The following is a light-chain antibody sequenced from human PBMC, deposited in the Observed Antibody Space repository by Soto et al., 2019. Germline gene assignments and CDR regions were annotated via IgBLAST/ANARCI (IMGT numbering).Light chain of an antibody. V-gene: IGLV2-14*01. J-gene: IGLJ1*01. CDR3: SSYTSSSLLYV. CDR1: SNDVGGYNY. CDR2: DVS. Sequence: QSVLTQPASVSGSPGQSITISCTGNSNDVGGYNYVSWYQQHPGKAPKLMIYDVSNRPSGVSNRFSGSKSGNTASLTISGLQAEDEADYYCSSYTSSSLLYVFGTGTKVTVL.